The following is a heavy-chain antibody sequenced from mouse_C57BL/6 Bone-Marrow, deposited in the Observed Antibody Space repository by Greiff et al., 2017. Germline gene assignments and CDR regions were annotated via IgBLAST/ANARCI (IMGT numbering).Heavy chain of an antibody. D-gene: IGHD1-1*01. CDR1: GYTFTSYW. Sequence: QVHVKQPGAELVKPGASVKLSCKASGYTFTSYWMHWVKQRPGRGLEWIGRIDPNSGGTKYNEKFKSKATLTVDKPSSTAYMQLSSLTSEDSAVYYCATLYYYGSSYRYFDVWGTGTTVTVSS. CDR2: IDPNSGGT. J-gene: IGHJ1*03. V-gene: IGHV1-72*01. CDR3: ATLYYYGSSYRYFDV.